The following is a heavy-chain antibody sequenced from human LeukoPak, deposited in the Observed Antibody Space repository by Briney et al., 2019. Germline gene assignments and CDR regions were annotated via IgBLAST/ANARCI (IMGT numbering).Heavy chain of an antibody. D-gene: IGHD6-19*01. CDR3: ARASSGWYDDAFDI. V-gene: IGHV3-7*03. CDR1: GFTFSSYW. J-gene: IGHJ3*02. CDR2: IKQDGSEK. Sequence: GGSLRLSCAASGFTFSSYWMSWVRQAPGKGLEWVANIKQDGSEKYYADSVKGRFTISRDNSKNTLYLQMNSLRAEDTAVYYCARASSGWYDDAFDIWGQGTMVTVSS.